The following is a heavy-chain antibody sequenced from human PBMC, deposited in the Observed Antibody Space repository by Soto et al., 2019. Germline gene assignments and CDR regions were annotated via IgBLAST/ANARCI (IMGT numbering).Heavy chain of an antibody. V-gene: IGHV4-59*08. Sequence: SETLSLTCTVSGGSISSYYWSWIRQPPGKGLEWIGYIYYSGSTNYNPSLKSRVTISVDTSKNQFSLKLSSVTAADTAVYYCARRSIAARLALDYWGQGTLVTVSS. CDR2: IYYSGST. CDR1: GGSISSYY. J-gene: IGHJ4*02. CDR3: ARRSIAARLALDY. D-gene: IGHD6-6*01.